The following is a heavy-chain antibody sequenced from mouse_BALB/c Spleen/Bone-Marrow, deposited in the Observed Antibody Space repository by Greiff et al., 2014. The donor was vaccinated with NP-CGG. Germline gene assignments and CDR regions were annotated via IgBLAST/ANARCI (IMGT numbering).Heavy chain of an antibody. V-gene: IGHV1-54*01. D-gene: IGHD3-3*01. CDR1: GYAFTNYL. J-gene: IGHJ2*01. CDR2: INPGSGGT. Sequence: QVQLQQSGAELVRPGTSVKVSCKASGYAFTNYLIDWVKQRPGQGLEWIGMINPGSGGTNYNEKFKGKATLTADKSSSTAYMQLSSLTSDDSAVYFCARRDGSYFDYWGQGTTLTVSS. CDR3: ARRDGSYFDY.